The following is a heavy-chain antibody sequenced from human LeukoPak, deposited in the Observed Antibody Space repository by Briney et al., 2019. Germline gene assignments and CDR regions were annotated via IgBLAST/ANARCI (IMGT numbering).Heavy chain of an antibody. V-gene: IGHV3-23*01. CDR3: AKHYSSSWYVDY. Sequence: GGSLRLSCAASGFTFSSNAMTWVRQAPGEGLEWVSTLSSSGDNTYYADSVKGRFTISRDNSKSILCLQMNSLRAEDTAVYYCAKHYSSSWYVDYWGQGTLVSVSS. CDR1: GFTFSSNA. CDR2: LSSSGDNT. J-gene: IGHJ4*02. D-gene: IGHD6-13*01.